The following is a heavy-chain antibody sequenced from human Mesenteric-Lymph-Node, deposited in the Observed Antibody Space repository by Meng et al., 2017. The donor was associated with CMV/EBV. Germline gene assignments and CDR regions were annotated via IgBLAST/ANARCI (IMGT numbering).Heavy chain of an antibody. J-gene: IGHJ4*02. CDR1: GFTSSGYY. CDR3: ARGISAADSGEDYFDS. CDR2: INQDRSEK. Sequence: GGSLRLSCAASGFTSSGYYMSWVRQAPGKGLEWVANINQDRSEKYYVDSVKGRFTISRDNANNSLYLQMDSLRAEDTTLYYCARGISAADSGEDYFDSWGQGILVTVSS. D-gene: IGHD6-25*01. V-gene: IGHV3-7*03.